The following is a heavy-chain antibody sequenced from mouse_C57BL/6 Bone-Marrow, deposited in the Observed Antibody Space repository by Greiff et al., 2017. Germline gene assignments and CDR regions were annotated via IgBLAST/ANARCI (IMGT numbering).Heavy chain of an antibody. J-gene: IGHJ2*01. V-gene: IGHV5-4*01. CDR2: ISDGGSYT. D-gene: IGHD4-1*01. CDR3: ARSGANWDFDY. Sequence: EVHLVESGGGLVKPGGSLKLSCAASGFTFSSYAMSWVRQTPEKRLEWVATISDGGSYTYYPDNVKGRFTISRDNAKNNLYLQMSHLKSEDTAMYYCARSGANWDFDYWGQGTTLTVSS. CDR1: GFTFSSYA.